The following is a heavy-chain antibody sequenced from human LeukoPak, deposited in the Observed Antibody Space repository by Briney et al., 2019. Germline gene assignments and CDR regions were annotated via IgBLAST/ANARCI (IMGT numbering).Heavy chain of an antibody. J-gene: IGHJ3*02. CDR3: ARRNNWNDHDAFDI. Sequence: SETLSFTCTVSGGSMNPYTWTWIRQPAGKGLEWIGRSYTSGTTNYNRSLESRVTMSVDTSKNQFSLKLTSATVADTAVYYCARRNNWNDHDAFDIWGQGTLVTVSS. CDR1: GGSMNPYT. V-gene: IGHV4-4*07. D-gene: IGHD1-1*01. CDR2: SYTSGTT.